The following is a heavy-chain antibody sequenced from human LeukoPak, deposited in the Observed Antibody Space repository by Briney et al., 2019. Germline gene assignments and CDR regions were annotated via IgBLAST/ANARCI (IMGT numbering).Heavy chain of an antibody. Sequence: ASVKVSCKASGYTFTNCGISWVRQAPGQGLEWMGWISGYNGNTNYVQKLQGRVTMTTDTSTSTAYMELRSLRSDDTAVYYCARGPSGYHNTGGQGTLVTVSS. CDR2: ISGYNGNT. CDR3: ARGPSGYHNT. D-gene: IGHD5-12*01. CDR1: GYTFTNCG. V-gene: IGHV1-18*01. J-gene: IGHJ4*02.